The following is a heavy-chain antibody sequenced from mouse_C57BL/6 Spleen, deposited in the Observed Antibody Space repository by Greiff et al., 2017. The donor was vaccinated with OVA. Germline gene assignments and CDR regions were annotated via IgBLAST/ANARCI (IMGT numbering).Heavy chain of an antibody. CDR2: IYPGDGDT. Sequence: QVQLQQSGPELVKPGASVKISCKASGYAFSSSWMNWVKQRPGKGLEWIGRIYPGDGDTNYNGKFKGKATLTTDKSSSTAYMQLSSLTSEDSAVYFCARSTTVVAPWDYWGQGTTLTVSS. D-gene: IGHD1-1*01. V-gene: IGHV1-82*01. J-gene: IGHJ2*01. CDR1: GYAFSSSW. CDR3: ARSTTVVAPWDY.